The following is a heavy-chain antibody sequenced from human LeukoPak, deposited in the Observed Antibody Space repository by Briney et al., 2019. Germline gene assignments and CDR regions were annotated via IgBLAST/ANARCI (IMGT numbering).Heavy chain of an antibody. CDR2: ISGSGGQT. CDR3: AKPPPYYYDTNSAFDI. Sequence: GGSLRLSCAASGFTFSSYAMSWVCQAPGKGLEWVSAISGSGGQTYYADSVKGRFTISRDNSKNTLYLQMDSLRAEDTAVYYCAKPPPYYYDTNSAFDIWGQGTMVTVSS. D-gene: IGHD3-22*01. J-gene: IGHJ3*02. CDR1: GFTFSSYA. V-gene: IGHV3-23*01.